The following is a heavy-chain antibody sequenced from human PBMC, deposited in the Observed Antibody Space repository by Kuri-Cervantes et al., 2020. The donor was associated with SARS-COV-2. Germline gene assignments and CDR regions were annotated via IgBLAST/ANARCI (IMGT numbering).Heavy chain of an antibody. V-gene: IGHV3-74*01. Sequence: GESLKISCAASGFTFSSYAMHWVRQAPGKGLVWVSRINSDGSSTSYADSVKGRFTISRDNAKNTLYLQMNSLRAEDTAVYYCARVGPPLYSSGWYYIYFDYWGQGTLVTVSS. J-gene: IGHJ4*02. CDR2: INSDGSST. CDR3: ARVGPPLYSSGWYYIYFDY. CDR1: GFTFSSYA. D-gene: IGHD6-19*01.